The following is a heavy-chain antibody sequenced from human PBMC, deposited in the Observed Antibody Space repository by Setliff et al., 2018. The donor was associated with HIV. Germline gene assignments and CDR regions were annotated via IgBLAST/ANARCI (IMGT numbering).Heavy chain of an antibody. D-gene: IGHD3-16*01. CDR2: INPSGGST. CDR3: ARDSPGRAPGEGAFDI. J-gene: IGHJ3*02. Sequence: ASVKVSCKASGYTFTSYYMHWVRQAPGQGLEWMGIINPSGGSTSHAQKFQGRVTMTRDTSTSTVYMELSSLRSEDTAVYYCARDSPGRAPGEGAFDIWGQGTMVTVSS. CDR1: GYTFTSYY. V-gene: IGHV1-46*01.